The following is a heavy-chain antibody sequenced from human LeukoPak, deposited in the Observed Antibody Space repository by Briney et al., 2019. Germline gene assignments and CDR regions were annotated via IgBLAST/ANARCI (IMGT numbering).Heavy chain of an antibody. D-gene: IGHD3-16*01. CDR3: ARARGTYYYYYYMDV. CDR1: GGSISSYY. Sequence: TSETLSHTCTVSGGSISSYYWSWIRQPPGKGLEWIGYIYYSGSTNYNPSLKSRVTISVDTSKNQFSLKLSSVTAADTAVYYCARARGTYYYYYYMDVWGKGTTVTISS. J-gene: IGHJ6*03. CDR2: IYYSGST. V-gene: IGHV4-59*12.